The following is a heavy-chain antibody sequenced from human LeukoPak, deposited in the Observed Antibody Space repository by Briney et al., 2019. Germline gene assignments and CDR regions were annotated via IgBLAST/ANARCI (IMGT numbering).Heavy chain of an antibody. V-gene: IGHV3-23*01. Sequence: GGSLRLSCAASGFTFSTYAMSWVRQAPGKGLEWVSAVSGDGFSTFYADSVKGRFSISRDNSKHTLYLQMNSLRAADTAVYCCAKFRVVTTSRGVGLDYWGQGTLVTVSS. J-gene: IGHJ4*02. CDR1: GFTFSTYA. CDR2: VSGDGFST. D-gene: IGHD3-22*01. CDR3: AKFRVVTTSRGVGLDY.